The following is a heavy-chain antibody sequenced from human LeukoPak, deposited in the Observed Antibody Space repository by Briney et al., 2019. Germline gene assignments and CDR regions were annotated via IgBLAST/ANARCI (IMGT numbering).Heavy chain of an antibody. D-gene: IGHD3-3*01. CDR1: GFTFSSYS. V-gene: IGHV3-21*01. J-gene: IGHJ4*02. Sequence: GGSLRLSCAAYGFTFSSYSMNWVRQAPGKGLEWVSSISSSSSYIYYADSVKGRFTISRDNAKNSLYLQMNSLRAEDTAVYYCARGDYDFWSGPSGYWGQGTLVTVSS. CDR3: ARGDYDFWSGPSGY. CDR2: ISSSSSYI.